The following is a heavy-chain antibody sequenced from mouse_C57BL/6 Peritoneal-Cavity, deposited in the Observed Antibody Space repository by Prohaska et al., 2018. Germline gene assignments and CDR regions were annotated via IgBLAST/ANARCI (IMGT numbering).Heavy chain of an antibody. CDR3: AASITTRVAYYAMDY. V-gene: IGHV1-74*01. J-gene: IGHJ4*01. Sequence: QVQLQQLGAEMVKPGASVKVSCKASGYTFTSYWMHWVHQSPGQGLEWIGRIHPSDSDTTYNHKCNGKATLTVDKSSSTGDMQLSSLTSEDSAVYYCAASITTRVAYYAMDYWGQGTSVTVSS. CDR2: IHPSDSDT. CDR1: GYTFTSYW. D-gene: IGHD1-1*01.